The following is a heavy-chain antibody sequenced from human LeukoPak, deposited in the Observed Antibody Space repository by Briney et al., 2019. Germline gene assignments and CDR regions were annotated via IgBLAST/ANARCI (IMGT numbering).Heavy chain of an antibody. CDR1: GGTFSSYA. Sequence: SVKVSCKASGGTFSSYAISWVRQAPGQGLEWMGGIIPIFGTANYAQKFQGRVTITADESTSTAYMELSSLRSEDTAVYYCARDPRYYDFWSGYPDYYYGMDVWGQGTTVTVSS. CDR3: ARDPRYYDFWSGYPDYYYGMDV. D-gene: IGHD3-3*01. V-gene: IGHV1-69*13. J-gene: IGHJ6*02. CDR2: IIPIFGTA.